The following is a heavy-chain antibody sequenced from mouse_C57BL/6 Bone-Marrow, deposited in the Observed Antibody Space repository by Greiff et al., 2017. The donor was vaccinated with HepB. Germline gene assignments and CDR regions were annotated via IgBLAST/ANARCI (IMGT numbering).Heavy chain of an antibody. CDR3: ARWRGYGYHPYAMDY. CDR2: IYPRSGNT. CDR1: GYTFTSYG. V-gene: IGHV1-81*01. Sequence: QVQLQQSGAELARPGASVKLSCKASGYTFTSYGISWVKQRTGQGLEWIGEIYPRSGNTYYNEKFKGKATLTADKSSSTAYMELRSLTSEDSAVYFCARWRGYGYHPYAMDYWGQGTSVTVSS. J-gene: IGHJ4*01. D-gene: IGHD2-2*01.